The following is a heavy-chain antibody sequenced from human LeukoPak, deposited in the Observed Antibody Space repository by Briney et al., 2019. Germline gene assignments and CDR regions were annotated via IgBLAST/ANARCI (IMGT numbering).Heavy chain of an antibody. Sequence: ASVKISCKASGFKFTNFYFYWVRQAPGQGLEWMGIINPSGGTTTYAKKYQHNITMTRDTSTSTVYMEMTSRTSEDTAVYYCARSVYSKSIWFDPWGQGTLVTVSS. CDR3: ARSVYSKSIWFDP. D-gene: IGHD1-26*01. CDR1: GFKFTNFY. V-gene: IGHV1-46*01. J-gene: IGHJ5*02. CDR2: INPSGGTT.